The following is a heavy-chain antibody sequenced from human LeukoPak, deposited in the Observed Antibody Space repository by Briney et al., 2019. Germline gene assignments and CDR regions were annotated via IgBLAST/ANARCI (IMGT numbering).Heavy chain of an antibody. CDR2: INHHGHT. Sequence: GVSLRLSCAASGFTFNHYAMSWVRQAPGKGLEWVSGINHHGHTFHADSVKGRFTISRDNSKNTVFLQMNSLRADDTAEYFCARDHGSQDSGAWYVFDYWDRGTLVTVSS. J-gene: IGHJ4*02. D-gene: IGHD6-19*01. V-gene: IGHV3-23*01. CDR3: ARDHGSQDSGAWYVFDY. CDR1: GFTFNHYA.